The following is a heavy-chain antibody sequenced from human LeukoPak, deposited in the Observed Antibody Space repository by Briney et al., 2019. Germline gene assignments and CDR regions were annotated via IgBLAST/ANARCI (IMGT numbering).Heavy chain of an antibody. V-gene: IGHV3-7*04. CDR2: IHEDGSDK. Sequence: GGSVRLLCVLSGFTLYICWVNWAPQAPGKTLVCVANIHEDGSDKYYVDSVKGRFTISRDNAKNSLYLQMNSLRAEDTALYYCARTLRLGTPRAFDIWGRGTMVTVSS. J-gene: IGHJ3*02. D-gene: IGHD1-14*01. CDR3: ARTLRLGTPRAFDI. CDR1: GFTLYICW.